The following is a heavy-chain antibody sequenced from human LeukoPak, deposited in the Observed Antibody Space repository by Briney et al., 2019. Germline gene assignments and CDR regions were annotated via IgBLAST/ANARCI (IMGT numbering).Heavy chain of an antibody. Sequence: ASVKVSCKSSGYDFINYGISWVRQAPGQGLEWMGWRSIYNGNTDYKLQGRVTMTTDTSTNTAYMEVRSLRSDDTAVYYCARQGGSIVVVPAADNWFDPWGQGTLVTVSS. CDR1: GYDFINYG. D-gene: IGHD2-2*01. CDR2: RSIYNGNT. V-gene: IGHV1-18*01. J-gene: IGHJ5*02. CDR3: ARQGGSIVVVPAADNWFDP.